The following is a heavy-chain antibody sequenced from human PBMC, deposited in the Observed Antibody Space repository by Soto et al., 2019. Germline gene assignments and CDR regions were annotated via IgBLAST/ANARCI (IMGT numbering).Heavy chain of an antibody. CDR1: GISFNTYE. CDR3: AYGGSCDY. J-gene: IGHJ4*02. D-gene: IGHD1-26*01. Sequence: EVQLVESGGGLVQPDGSLRLSCAASGISFNTYEMNWVRQAPGKGLEWVSYISSSCSTIYYADSVKGRFTVSRDNGKNSLYLQMNSLRAEDTAVYYCAYGGSCDYWGQGTQVTVSS. CDR2: ISSSCSTI. V-gene: IGHV3-48*03.